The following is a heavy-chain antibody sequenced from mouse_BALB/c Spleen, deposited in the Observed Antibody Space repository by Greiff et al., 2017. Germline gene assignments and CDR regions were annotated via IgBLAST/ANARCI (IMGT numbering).Heavy chain of an antibody. CDR1: GDSITSGY. J-gene: IGHJ4*01. V-gene: IGHV3-8*02. CDR2: ISYSGST. Sequence: DVKLVESGPSLVKPSQTLSLTCSVTGDSITSGYWNWIRKFPGNKLEYMGYISYSGSTYYNPSLKSRISITRDTSKNQYYLQLNSVTTEDTATYYCARGGIYYDYDGAMDYWGQGTSVTVSS. CDR3: ARGGIYYDYDGAMDY. D-gene: IGHD2-4*01.